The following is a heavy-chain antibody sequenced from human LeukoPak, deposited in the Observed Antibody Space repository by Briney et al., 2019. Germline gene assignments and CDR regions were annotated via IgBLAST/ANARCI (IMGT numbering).Heavy chain of an antibody. CDR2: ISAYNGNT. J-gene: IGHJ4*02. CDR3: ARDPDYPSGFDY. CDR1: GYTFTSYG. D-gene: IGHD4-11*01. V-gene: IGHV1-18*01. Sequence: GASVKVSCKASGYTFTSYGISWVRQAPGQGLEWMGWISAYNGNTNYAQKFQGRVTMTRDMSTSTVYMELSSLRSEDTAVYYCARDPDYPSGFDYWGQGTLVTVSS.